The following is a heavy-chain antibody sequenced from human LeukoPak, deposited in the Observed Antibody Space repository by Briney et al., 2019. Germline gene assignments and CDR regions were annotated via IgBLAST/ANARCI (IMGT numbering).Heavy chain of an antibody. D-gene: IGHD2-21*02. Sequence: ASVKVSCRASGYTFTGYYLHWVRQAPGQGLEWMGWINPNSGDTNYAQKFQGRVTMTRDTSVSTAYMELTGLMSDDTAVYYCARGVVVTTTGTFDYWGQGTLVTVSS. CDR2: INPNSGDT. V-gene: IGHV1-2*02. J-gene: IGHJ4*02. CDR3: ARGVVVTTTGTFDY. CDR1: GYTFTGYY.